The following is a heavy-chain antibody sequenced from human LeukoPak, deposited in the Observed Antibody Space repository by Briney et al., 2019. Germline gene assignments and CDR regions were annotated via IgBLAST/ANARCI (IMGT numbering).Heavy chain of an antibody. CDR2: IYYSGST. Sequence: SETLSPTCTVSGGSISSSSYYWGWIRQPPGKGLEWIGSIYYSGSTYYNPSLKSRVTISVDTSKNQFSLKLSSVTAADTAVYYCARGGSGVTYYYDSSGYYPFGYWGQGTLVTVSS. D-gene: IGHD3-22*01. J-gene: IGHJ4*02. CDR3: ARGGSGVTYYYDSSGYYPFGY. CDR1: GGSISSSSYY. V-gene: IGHV4-39*07.